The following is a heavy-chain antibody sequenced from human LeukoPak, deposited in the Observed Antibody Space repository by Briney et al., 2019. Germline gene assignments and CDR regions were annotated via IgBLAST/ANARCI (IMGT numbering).Heavy chain of an antibody. D-gene: IGHD3-3*01. CDR2: MDPNSGNT. CDR3: ARVRGDFWSGLDF. Sequence: ASVKVSCKASGYTFTSYDINWVRQATGQGLEWMGWMDPNSGNTGYAQKFQGRVTITRDTSISTAYMELSRLTSDDTTIYYCARVRGDFWSGLDFWGQGTLVTVSS. CDR1: GYTFTSYD. V-gene: IGHV1-8*03. J-gene: IGHJ4*02.